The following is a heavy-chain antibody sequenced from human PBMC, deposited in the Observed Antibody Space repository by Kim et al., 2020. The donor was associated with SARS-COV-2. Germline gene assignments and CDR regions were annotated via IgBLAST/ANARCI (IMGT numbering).Heavy chain of an antibody. V-gene: IGHV3-7*03. J-gene: IGHJ6*02. CDR1: GFTFSSYW. Sequence: GGSLRLSCAASGFTFSSYWMSWVRQAPGKGLEWVANIKQDGSEKYYVDSVKGRFTISRDNAKNSLYLQMNSLRAEDTAVYYCARDGLYYYGSGSYYSENHYYYYGRDVWGQGTTVTVSS. CDR3: ARDGLYYYGSGSYYSENHYYYYGRDV. D-gene: IGHD3-10*01. CDR2: IKQDGSEK.